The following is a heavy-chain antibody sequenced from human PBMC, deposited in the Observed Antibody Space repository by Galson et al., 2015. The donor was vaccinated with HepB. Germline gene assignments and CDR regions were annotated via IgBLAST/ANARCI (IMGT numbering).Heavy chain of an antibody. J-gene: IGHJ3*02. CDR3: ARSLTHRSLDDAFDI. CDR2: IKQDGSEK. D-gene: IGHD3-9*01. CDR1: GFTFSSYW. V-gene: IGHV3-7*01. Sequence: SLRLSCAASGFTFSSYWMSWVRQAPGKGLEWVANIKQDGSEKYYVDSVKGRFTISRDNAKNSLYLQMNSLRAEDTAVYYCARSLTHRSLDDAFDIWGQGTMVTVSS.